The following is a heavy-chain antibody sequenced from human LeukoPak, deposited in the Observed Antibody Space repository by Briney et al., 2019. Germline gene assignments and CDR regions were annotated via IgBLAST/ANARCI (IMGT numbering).Heavy chain of an antibody. CDR2: INGGGSTI. Sequence: TGGSLRLPCAASGFTFSSYEMHWVRQAPGKGLEWVSYINGGGSTIHYADSVKGRFTISRDNTKNSLSLQMNSLRVEDTAVYYCARDAHYYDSSGYLRAPFDYWGQGTLVTVSS. V-gene: IGHV3-48*03. CDR3: ARDAHYYDSSGYLRAPFDY. CDR1: GFTFSSYE. J-gene: IGHJ4*02. D-gene: IGHD3-22*01.